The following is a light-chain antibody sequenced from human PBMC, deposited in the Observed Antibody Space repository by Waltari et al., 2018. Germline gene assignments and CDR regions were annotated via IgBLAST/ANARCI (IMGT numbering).Light chain of an antibody. CDR2: YAS. V-gene: IGKV6-21*01. CDR3: HQSRSLPWT. Sequence: EIVLTQSPDFQSVTPKETVTITCRASQSIGNSLHLYQHKSEQSPKLLMKYASQYVSGVPSRFTGGGSGTDFTLTINSLEAEDAATYYCHQSRSLPWTFGQGTKVEIK. J-gene: IGKJ1*01. CDR1: QSIGNS.